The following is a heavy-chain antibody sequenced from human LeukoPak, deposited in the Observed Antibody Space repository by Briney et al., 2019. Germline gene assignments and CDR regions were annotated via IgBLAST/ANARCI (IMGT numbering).Heavy chain of an antibody. CDR2: IYYSGST. D-gene: IGHD5-24*01. CDR1: GGSISSYY. Sequence: SETLSLTCSVSGGSISSYYWSWIRQPPGKGLEWIGYIYYSGSTNYNPSLNSRVTISIDTSKNQFSLKLTSVTAADTAVYYCARDNSVRDEAWWFNPWGQGTLVTVSS. V-gene: IGHV4-59*01. J-gene: IGHJ5*02. CDR3: ARDNSVRDEAWWFNP.